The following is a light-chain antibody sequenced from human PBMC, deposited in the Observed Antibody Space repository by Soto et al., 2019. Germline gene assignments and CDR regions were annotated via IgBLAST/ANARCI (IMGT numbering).Light chain of an antibody. CDR2: GAS. CDR1: QSVSSSY. J-gene: IGKJ1*01. Sequence: EIVLTQSPGTLSLSPGEGATLSCRASQSVSSSYLAWYQQKPGQGPRLLIYGASSRATGIPDRFSGSGSGTGFTLPISRLEAEDFAVYFFQQYWGSSPGTFGQGTKVEI. V-gene: IGKV3-20*01. CDR3: QQYWGSSPGT.